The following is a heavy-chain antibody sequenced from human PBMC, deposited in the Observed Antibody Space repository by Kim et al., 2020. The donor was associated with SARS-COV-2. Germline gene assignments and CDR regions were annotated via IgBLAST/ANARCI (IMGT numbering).Heavy chain of an antibody. CDR2: ISYDGSNK. CDR1: GFTFSSYG. Sequence: GGSLRLSCAASGFTFSSYGMHWVRQAPGKGLEWVAVISYDGSNKYYADSVKGRFTISRDNSKNTLYLQMNSLRAEDTAVYYCAKDSSYWRGRSWYYFDY. V-gene: IGHV3-30*18. J-gene: IGHJ4*01. D-gene: IGHD1-26*01. CDR3: AKDSSYWRGRSWYYFDY.